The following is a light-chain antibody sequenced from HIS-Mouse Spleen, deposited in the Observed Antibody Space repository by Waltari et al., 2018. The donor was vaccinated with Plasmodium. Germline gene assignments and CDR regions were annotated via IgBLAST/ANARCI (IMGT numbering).Light chain of an antibody. Sequence: QSVLTQPPSASGTPGQRVTISCSGSSSNIGSNYVYWYQQLPGTAPKILTNRNNQRPSGVPDRVSGSKSGTSASLAISGLRSEDEADYYCAAWDDSLSGPVFGGGTKLTVL. CDR2: RNN. V-gene: IGLV1-47*01. CDR3: AAWDDSLSGPV. J-gene: IGLJ3*02. CDR1: SSNIGSNY.